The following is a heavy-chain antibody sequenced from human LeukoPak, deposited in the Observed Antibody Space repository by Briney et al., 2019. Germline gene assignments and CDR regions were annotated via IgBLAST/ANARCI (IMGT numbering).Heavy chain of an antibody. J-gene: IGHJ4*02. CDR2: IRYDGSNK. Sequence: GGSLRLSCAASGFTFSSYGMHWVRQAPGNGLEWVAFIRYDGSNKYYADSVKGRFTISRDNSKNTLYLQMNSLRAEDTAVYYCAKTAAIVVVVAANDYWGQGTLVTVSS. CDR3: AKTAAIVVVVAANDY. D-gene: IGHD2-15*01. CDR1: GFTFSSYG. V-gene: IGHV3-30*02.